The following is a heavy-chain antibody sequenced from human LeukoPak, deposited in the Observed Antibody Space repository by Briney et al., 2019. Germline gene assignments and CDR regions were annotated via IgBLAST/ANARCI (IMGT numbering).Heavy chain of an antibody. V-gene: IGHV4-34*01. CDR2: VNHSGST. CDR1: GGSFSGYY. CDR3: AREFCGGDCP. D-gene: IGHD2-21*02. Sequence: SETLSLTCAVYGGSFSGYYWNWIRQPPGKGLEWIGEVNHSGSTNYNPSLKSRVTISVDTSKNQFSLKLSSVTAADTAVYYCAREFCGGDCPWGQGTLVTVSS. J-gene: IGHJ5*02.